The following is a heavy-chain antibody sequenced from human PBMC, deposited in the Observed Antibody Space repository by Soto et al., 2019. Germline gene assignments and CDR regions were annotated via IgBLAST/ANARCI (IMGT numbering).Heavy chain of an antibody. Sequence: EVQLVETGGGLIQPGGSLRLSCAASGFTVSSNYMSWVRPAPGKGLEWVSVIYSGGSTYYADSVKGRFTISRDNSKNTLYLQMNSLRAEDTAVYYCARSHYDSSGYYFYWYFDLWGRGTLVTVSS. CDR1: GFTVSSNY. J-gene: IGHJ2*01. CDR3: ARSHYDSSGYYFYWYFDL. CDR2: IYSGGST. D-gene: IGHD3-22*01. V-gene: IGHV3-53*02.